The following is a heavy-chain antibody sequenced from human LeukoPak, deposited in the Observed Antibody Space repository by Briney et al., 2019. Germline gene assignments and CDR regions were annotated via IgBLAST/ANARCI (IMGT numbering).Heavy chain of an antibody. J-gene: IGHJ6*03. V-gene: IGHV3-15*01. Sequence: PGGSLRLSCAASGFTFSSYSMNWVRQAPGKGLEWVGRIKSKTDGGTTDYAAPVKGRFTISRDDSKNTLYLQMNSLKTEDTAVYYCTTYNSVYSSSWRIYYYMDVWGKGTTVTISS. CDR1: GFTFSSYS. D-gene: IGHD6-13*01. CDR2: IKSKTDGGTT. CDR3: TTYNSVYSSSWRIYYYMDV.